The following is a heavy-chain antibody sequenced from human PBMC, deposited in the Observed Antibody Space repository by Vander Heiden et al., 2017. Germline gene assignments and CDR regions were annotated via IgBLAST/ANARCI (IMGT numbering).Heavy chain of an antibody. CDR3: ARDRGTEVWYFDY. CDR2: IWYDGSNK. Sequence: DPGKGLEWVAVIWYDGSNKYYADAVKGRFTISRDNSKNTLYLQMNSMSAEDTAVYYFARDRGTEVWYFDYWGQGTLVTVSS. D-gene: IGHD2-8*02. V-gene: IGHV3-33*01. J-gene: IGHJ4*02.